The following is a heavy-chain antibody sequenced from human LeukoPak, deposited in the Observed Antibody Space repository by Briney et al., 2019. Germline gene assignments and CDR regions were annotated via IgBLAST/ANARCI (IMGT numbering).Heavy chain of an antibody. CDR1: GGSISSYY. CDR2: IYYSGST. J-gene: IGHJ3*02. Sequence: SETLSLTCTVSGGSISSYYWSWIRQPPGKGLEWIGYIYYSGSTNYNPSLKSRVTISVDTSKNQFSLKLSSVTAADTAVYYCAREDRSNYDSSEAFDIWGQGTMVTVSS. CDR3: AREDRSNYDSSEAFDI. D-gene: IGHD3-22*01. V-gene: IGHV4-59*12.